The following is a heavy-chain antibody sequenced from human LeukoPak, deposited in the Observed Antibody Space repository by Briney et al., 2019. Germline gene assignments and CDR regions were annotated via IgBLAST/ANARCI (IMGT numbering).Heavy chain of an antibody. D-gene: IGHD4-17*01. Sequence: SETLSLTCTVSGGSISSYYWSWIRQPAGKGLVWIGRIYTSGSTNYNPSLKSRVTMSVDTSKNQFSLKLSSVTAADTAVYYCARVGHDYGDYYFDYWGQGTLVTVSS. V-gene: IGHV4-4*07. J-gene: IGHJ4*02. CDR2: IYTSGST. CDR3: ARVGHDYGDYYFDY. CDR1: GGSISSYY.